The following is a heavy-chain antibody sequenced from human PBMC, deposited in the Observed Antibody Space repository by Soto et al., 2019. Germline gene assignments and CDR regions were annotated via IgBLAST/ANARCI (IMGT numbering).Heavy chain of an antibody. Sequence: PGGSLRLSCAASGFTFSSYGMHWVRQAPGKGLEWVAVISYDGSNKYYADSVKGRFTISRDNSKNTLYLQMNSLRAEDTAVYYCAKQSPAAGTNYGMDVWGQGTTVTVSS. V-gene: IGHV3-30*18. J-gene: IGHJ6*02. CDR3: AKQSPAAGTNYGMDV. D-gene: IGHD6-13*01. CDR1: GFTFSSYG. CDR2: ISYDGSNK.